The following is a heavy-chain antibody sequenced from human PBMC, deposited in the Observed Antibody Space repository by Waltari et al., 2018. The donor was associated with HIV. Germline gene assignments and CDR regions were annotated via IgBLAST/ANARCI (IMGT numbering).Heavy chain of an antibody. V-gene: IGHV4-38-2*01. Sequence: QVQLQESGPGLVKPSETLSLTCSVLGYSIESGYYGGWIRHPPGKALEWIGSSLHSGNTYYNPSLKSRLTISLDTSKNQVSLKLSSVTAADTAVYYCASGSRRGHSHGIDYWGQGTLVTVSS. CDR2: SLHSGNT. J-gene: IGHJ4*02. CDR3: ASGSRRGHSHGIDY. CDR1: GYSIESGYY. D-gene: IGHD5-18*01.